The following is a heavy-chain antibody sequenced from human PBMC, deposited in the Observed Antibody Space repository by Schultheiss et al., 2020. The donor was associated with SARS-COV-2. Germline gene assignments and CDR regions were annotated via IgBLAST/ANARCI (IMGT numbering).Heavy chain of an antibody. Sequence: GGSLRLSCAASGFTFSSYWMSWVRQAPGKGLEWVANIKQDGSEKYYVDSVKGRFTISRDNAKNSLYLQMNSLRAEDTAVYYCASGVFYYDFWSGYPDAFDIWGQGTMVTVSS. V-gene: IGHV3-7*01. CDR1: GFTFSSYW. D-gene: IGHD3-3*01. J-gene: IGHJ3*02. CDR2: IKQDGSEK. CDR3: ASGVFYYDFWSGYPDAFDI.